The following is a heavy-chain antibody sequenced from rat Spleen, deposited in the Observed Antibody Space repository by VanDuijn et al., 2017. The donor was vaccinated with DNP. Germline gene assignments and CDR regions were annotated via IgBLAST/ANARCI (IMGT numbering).Heavy chain of an antibody. J-gene: IGHJ3*01. CDR1: GFTFNNYW. D-gene: IGHD1-12*02. V-gene: IGHV5-31*01. CDR3: TRVHYDGTVMSNEGFAY. CDR2: ITSAGGGA. Sequence: EVQLVESGGGLVQPGRSLKLSCVASGFTFNNYWMTWIRQAPGKGLELVAAITSAGGGAYYPDSMKGRFTISIDNAKSTLYLQMSSLRSEDTATYYCTRVHYDGTVMSNEGFAYWGQGTLVTVSS.